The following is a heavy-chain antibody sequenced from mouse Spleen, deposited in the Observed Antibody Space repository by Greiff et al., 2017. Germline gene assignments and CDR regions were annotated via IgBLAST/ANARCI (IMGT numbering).Heavy chain of an antibody. Sequence: EVKLVESGGGLVKPGGSLKLSCAASGFTFSDYGMHWVRQAPEKGLEWVAYISSGSSTIYYADTVKGRFTISRDNAKNTLFLQMTSLRSEDTAMYYCARRRRYENFFDYWGQGTTLTVSS. CDR1: GFTFSDYG. CDR2: ISSGSSTI. CDR3: ARRRRYENFFDY. J-gene: IGHJ2*01. D-gene: IGHD2-14*01. V-gene: IGHV5-17*01.